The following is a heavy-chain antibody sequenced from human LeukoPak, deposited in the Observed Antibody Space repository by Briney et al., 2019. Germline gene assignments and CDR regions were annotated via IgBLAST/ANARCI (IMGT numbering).Heavy chain of an antibody. J-gene: IGHJ4*02. CDR2: INPNSGGT. CDR1: GYIFTGYY. Sequence: ASVKVSCKASGYIFTGYYMHWVRQAPGQGLEWMGWINPNSGGTNYAQKFQGRVTMTRDTSISTAYMELSRLRSDDTAVYYCARVRPYSSSWGVDYWGQGTLVTVSS. V-gene: IGHV1-2*02. CDR3: ARVRPYSSSWGVDY. D-gene: IGHD6-13*01.